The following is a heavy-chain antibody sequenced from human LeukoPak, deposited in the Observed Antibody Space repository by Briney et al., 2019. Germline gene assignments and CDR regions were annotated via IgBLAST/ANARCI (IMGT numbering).Heavy chain of an antibody. CDR2: ISDSSSYI. D-gene: IGHD5-18*01. CDR1: GFTFSNYN. CDR3: ARDTSGYTFDD. V-gene: IGHV3-21*01. J-gene: IGHJ4*02. Sequence: GGSLRLSCAASGFTFSNYNMNWVRQAPGKGLEWVSSISDSSSYISYADSVKGRFTISRDNAKNSLYLQMNSLRAEDTAVYYCARDTSGYTFDDWGQGTLVTVSS.